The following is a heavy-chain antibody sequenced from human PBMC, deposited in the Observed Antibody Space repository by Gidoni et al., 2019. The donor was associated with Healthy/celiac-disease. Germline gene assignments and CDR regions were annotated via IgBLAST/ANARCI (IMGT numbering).Heavy chain of an antibody. D-gene: IGHD6-19*01. CDR1: GFTFSSYS. CDR2: ISSSSSYI. V-gene: IGHV3-21*01. CDR3: ARLYSSGWYSGY. J-gene: IGHJ4*02. Sequence: EVQLVESGGGLVKPGGSLRLSCAASGFTFSSYSMNWVRQAPGKGLEWVSSISSSSSYIYYADSVKGRFTISRDNAKNSLYLQMNSLRAEDTAVYYCARLYSSGWYSGYWGQGTLVTVSS.